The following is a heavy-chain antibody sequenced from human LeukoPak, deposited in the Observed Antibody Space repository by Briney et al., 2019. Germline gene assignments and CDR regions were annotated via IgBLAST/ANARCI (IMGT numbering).Heavy chain of an antibody. CDR3: AKGGVITTSPRFGY. CDR1: GFTFSSYA. CDR2: ISGSGGST. Sequence: GGSLRLSCAASGFTFSSYAMSWVRQAPGKGLQWVSAISGSGGSTYYADSVKGRFTISRDNSKNTLYLQMNSLRAEDTAVYYCAKGGVITTSPRFGYWGQGTLVTVSS. D-gene: IGHD3-22*01. V-gene: IGHV3-23*01. J-gene: IGHJ4*02.